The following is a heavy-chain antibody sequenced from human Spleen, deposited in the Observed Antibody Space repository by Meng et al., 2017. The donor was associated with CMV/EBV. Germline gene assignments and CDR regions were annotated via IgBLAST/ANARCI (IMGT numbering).Heavy chain of an antibody. D-gene: IGHD3-16*01. CDR1: GFTFSNYA. CDR3: ARDAYVAYYGMDV. J-gene: IGHJ6*02. V-gene: IGHV3-21*01. Sequence: GGSLRLSCAVSGFTFSNYALNWVRQAPGKGLEWVSTISSSSAYIYYADSVRGRFTISRDNAKNSLYLQMNSLRAEDTAVYYCARDAYVAYYGMDVWGQGTTVTVSS. CDR2: ISSSSAYI.